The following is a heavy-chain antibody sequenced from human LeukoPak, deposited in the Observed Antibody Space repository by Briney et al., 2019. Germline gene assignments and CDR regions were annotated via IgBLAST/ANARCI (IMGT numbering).Heavy chain of an antibody. J-gene: IGHJ4*02. V-gene: IGHV3-7*03. CDR2: IKQDETEK. D-gene: IGHD1-26*01. CDR3: AKARPWELLVFDY. Sequence: PGGSLRLSCTASGFTFSNFWMGWVRQAPGKGLEWVANIKQDETEKFYLDSVKGRFTISRDNSKNTLYLQMNSLRAEDTAVYYCAKARPWELLVFDYWGQGTLVTVSS. CDR1: GFTFSNFW.